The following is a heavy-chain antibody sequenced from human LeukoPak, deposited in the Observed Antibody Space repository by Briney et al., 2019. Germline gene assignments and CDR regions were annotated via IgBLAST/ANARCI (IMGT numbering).Heavy chain of an antibody. CDR2: ISSSSSYI. D-gene: IGHD6-13*01. Sequence: GGSLRLSCAASGFTFSSYSMNWVRQAPGKGLEWVSSISSSSSYIYYADSVKGRFTISRDNAKISLYLQMNSLRAEDTAVYYCARDASIAAAGTVYWGQGTLVTVSS. J-gene: IGHJ4*02. CDR1: GFTFSSYS. CDR3: ARDASIAAAGTVY. V-gene: IGHV3-21*01.